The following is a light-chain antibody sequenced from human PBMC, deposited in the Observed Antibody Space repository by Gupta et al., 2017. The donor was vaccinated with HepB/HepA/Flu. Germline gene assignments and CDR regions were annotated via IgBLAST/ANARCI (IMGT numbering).Light chain of an antibody. CDR2: RDS. J-gene: IGLJ2*01. V-gene: IGLV3-9*01. CDR1: NIGCKH. CDR3: QVGDITTAHVV. Sequence: CELTQPLSVSVALGQTASITCGGNNIGCKHVRWYQQKPGQALVLVIYRDSNRPSELPERFAGSNSGNTATMTISRAEAEDEADYYCQVGDITTAHVVFGGGTKLTVL.